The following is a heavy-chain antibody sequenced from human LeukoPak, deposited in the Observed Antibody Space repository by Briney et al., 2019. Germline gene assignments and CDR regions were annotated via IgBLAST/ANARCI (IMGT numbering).Heavy chain of an antibody. D-gene: IGHD3-10*01. CDR1: GFTFSTYG. CDR3: AVPNYDYDSGN. Sequence: GGSLRLSCAASGFTFSTYGLHWVRQAPGKGLEWVAFIRYDGSNKYYADSVKGRFTISRDNAKSSLYLQMNSLRAEDTAVYYCAVPNYDYDSGNWGQGTMVTVSS. CDR2: IRYDGSNK. V-gene: IGHV3-30*02. J-gene: IGHJ3*01.